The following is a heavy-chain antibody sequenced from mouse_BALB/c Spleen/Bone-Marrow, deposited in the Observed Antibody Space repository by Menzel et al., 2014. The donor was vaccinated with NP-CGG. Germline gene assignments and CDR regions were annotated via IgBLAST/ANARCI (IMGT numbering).Heavy chain of an antibody. J-gene: IGHJ3*01. Sequence: VQLQQSGPELVKPGASVKMSCKASGYTFTSYYIHWVKQRPGQGLEWIGWIYPGDGSTKYNEKFKGKTTLTEDKSSSTAYMLLSSLTSEDSAIYFCARTDSSGSWFAYWGLGTLVTVSA. V-gene: IGHV1S56*01. D-gene: IGHD3-2*01. CDR2: IYPGDGST. CDR3: ARTDSSGSWFAY. CDR1: GYTFTSYY.